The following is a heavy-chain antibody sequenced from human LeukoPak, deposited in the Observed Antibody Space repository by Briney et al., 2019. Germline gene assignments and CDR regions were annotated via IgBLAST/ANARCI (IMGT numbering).Heavy chain of an antibody. V-gene: IGHV4-4*07. J-gene: IGHJ2*01. CDR1: GGSISSYY. CDR3: ASDRHCRGGSCPIFDL. Sequence: SETLSLTCTVSGGSISSYYWSWIRQPAGKGLEWIGRIYSSGSTNDNPSLKSRVTMSVDTSKNQFSLKLSSVTAADTAVYYCASDRHCRGGSCPIFDLWGRGTLVTVSS. CDR2: IYSSGST. D-gene: IGHD2-15*01.